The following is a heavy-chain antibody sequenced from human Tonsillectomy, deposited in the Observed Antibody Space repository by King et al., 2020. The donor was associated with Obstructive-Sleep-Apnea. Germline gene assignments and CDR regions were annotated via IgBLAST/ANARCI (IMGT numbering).Heavy chain of an antibody. Sequence: VQLVESGGGLVKPGGSLRLSCAASGFTFSNARMSWVRPAPGKGLEWVGRIKSKTDGGTTDYAAPVQGRCTISRDDSKNTRYLQMNSLKTEDTAVYYCTTGGYSSGWYGELGDYWGQGTLVTVSS. CDR3: TTGGYSSGWYGELGDY. J-gene: IGHJ4*02. CDR2: IKSKTDGGTT. D-gene: IGHD6-19*01. V-gene: IGHV3-15*01. CDR1: GFTFSNAR.